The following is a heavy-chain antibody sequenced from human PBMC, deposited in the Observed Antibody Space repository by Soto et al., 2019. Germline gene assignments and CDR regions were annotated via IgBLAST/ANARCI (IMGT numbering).Heavy chain of an antibody. J-gene: IGHJ4*02. CDR3: ASQLNYDFWSGSGYFDY. CDR1: GASIGTTAYY. D-gene: IGHD3-3*01. CDR2: IYYTGST. Sequence: SETLSLTCTVSGASIGTTAYYWGWIRQPPGKGLEWIGSIYYTGSTDYSASLKSRVTISVDTSKNQFSLKVSSVTAADTGIYYCASQLNYDFWSGSGYFDYWGQGTLVTVS. V-gene: IGHV4-39*01.